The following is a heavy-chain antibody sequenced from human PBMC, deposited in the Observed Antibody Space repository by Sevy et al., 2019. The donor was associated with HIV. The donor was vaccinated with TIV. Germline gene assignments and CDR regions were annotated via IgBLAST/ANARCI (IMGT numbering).Heavy chain of an antibody. Sequence: GGSLRLSCAASGFTFGNYAMTWVRQAAGKGLEWVSSISGTGGTTYYADSVKGRFTISRDNSKNTLYIQMNSLRAEDTAVNYCAKDRIGGARKLDYWGQGTLVTVSS. CDR1: GFTFGNYA. CDR2: ISGTGGTT. CDR3: AKDRIGGARKLDY. J-gene: IGHJ4*02. V-gene: IGHV3-23*01. D-gene: IGHD1-26*01.